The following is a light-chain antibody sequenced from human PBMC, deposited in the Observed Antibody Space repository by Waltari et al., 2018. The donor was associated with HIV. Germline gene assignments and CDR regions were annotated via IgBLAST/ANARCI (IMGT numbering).Light chain of an antibody. Sequence: TQPPAVSQALGQTATLSCTGGDDDVGNEGAAWLQQYQGLPPKLLSYRNNKRASGISHKFSAARAGNTVFLTIAGLQPEDEDDYYCSAWDGRLSAWVFGGGTKLTVL. CDR1: DDDVGNEG. CDR2: RNN. CDR3: SAWDGRLSAWV. J-gene: IGLJ3*02. V-gene: IGLV10-54*04.